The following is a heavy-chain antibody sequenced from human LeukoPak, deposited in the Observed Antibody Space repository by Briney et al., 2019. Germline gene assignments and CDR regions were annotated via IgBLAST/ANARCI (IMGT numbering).Heavy chain of an antibody. D-gene: IGHD3-10*02. CDR2: ISNSCSTR. V-gene: IGHV3-48*03. J-gene: IGHJ6*04. CDR1: GFTFSSYD. CDR3: AELGITMIGGV. Sequence: GGSLRLSCAASGFTFSSYDMNWVRQAPGKGLEWVSYISNSCSTRYYAGSVNGRFTIYRDNAKNSLYLQMNSLRAEDTAVYYCAELGITMIGGVWGKGTTVTISS.